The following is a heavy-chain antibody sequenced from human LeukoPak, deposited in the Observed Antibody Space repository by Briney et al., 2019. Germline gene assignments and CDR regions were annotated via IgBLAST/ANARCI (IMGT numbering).Heavy chain of an antibody. Sequence: GGSLRLSCAASGFTFSDYEMNWVRQAPGKGLEWVSYIRIRGSTIYYADSVKGRFTISRDNAKNSLYLQMNSLRVEDTAVYYCAGEGGGHRKFDPWGQGTLVTVSS. CDR2: IRIRGSTI. D-gene: IGHD1-26*01. CDR1: GFTFSDYE. CDR3: AGEGGGHRKFDP. V-gene: IGHV3-48*03. J-gene: IGHJ5*02.